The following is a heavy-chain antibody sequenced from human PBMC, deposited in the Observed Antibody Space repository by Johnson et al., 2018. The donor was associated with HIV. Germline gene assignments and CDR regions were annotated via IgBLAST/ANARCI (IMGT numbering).Heavy chain of an antibody. J-gene: IGHJ3*02. CDR2: FSRSGGTT. Sequence: QVQLVESGGGVVQPGRSLRLSCAASGFTFRNYAMHWVRQAPGKGLEWVASFSRSGGTTSYAASVRGRFTISRDNAKNSLYLQMNSLRAEDTAVYYCARVSLGRHAFDIWGQGTMVTVSS. D-gene: IGHD1-26*01. V-gene: IGHV3-NL1*01. CDR1: GFTFRNYA. CDR3: ARVSLGRHAFDI.